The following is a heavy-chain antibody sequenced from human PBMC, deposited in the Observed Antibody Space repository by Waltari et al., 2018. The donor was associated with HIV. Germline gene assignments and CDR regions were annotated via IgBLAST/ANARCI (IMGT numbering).Heavy chain of an antibody. Sequence: QVQLVQSGAEVKKPGASVKVSCKASAYTFTGYYMPWVRQPPGQRLEWMGWINPNSGGTNYAQKFQGRVTMTRDTSISTAYMELSRLRSDDTAVYYCARDKDYYGSGSPFDYWGQGTLVTVSS. CDR3: ARDKDYYGSGSPFDY. CDR1: AYTFTGYY. CDR2: INPNSGGT. V-gene: IGHV1-2*02. D-gene: IGHD3-10*01. J-gene: IGHJ4*02.